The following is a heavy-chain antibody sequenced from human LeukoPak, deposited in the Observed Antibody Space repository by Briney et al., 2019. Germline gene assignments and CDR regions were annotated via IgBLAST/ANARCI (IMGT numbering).Heavy chain of an antibody. J-gene: IGHJ3*02. CDR3: ARGGAFYYDRSGYYGDAFDM. Sequence: GGSLRLSCAASGFTFSSYWMSWVRQAPGKGLEWVASITQYGSEKYYVDSVKGRFTISRDNAKNSLYLQMNSLRAEDTAVYYCARGGAFYYDRSGYYGDAFDMWGQGTMVTVSS. V-gene: IGHV3-7*02. CDR2: ITQYGSEK. D-gene: IGHD3-22*01. CDR1: GFTFSSYW.